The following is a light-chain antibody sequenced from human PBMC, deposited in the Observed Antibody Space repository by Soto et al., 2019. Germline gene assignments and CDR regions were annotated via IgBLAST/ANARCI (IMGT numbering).Light chain of an antibody. Sequence: DIQMTQSPPSVSASVGDRVTITFRTSQTVNNYISWYQQKSGKAPRLLLYDASSLETGVPSRFSGSGSGTDFTFTISSLQPEDIATYYCQHYDHLPITFGQGTRLEIK. V-gene: IGKV1-33*01. CDR1: QTVNNY. CDR3: QHYDHLPIT. CDR2: DAS. J-gene: IGKJ5*01.